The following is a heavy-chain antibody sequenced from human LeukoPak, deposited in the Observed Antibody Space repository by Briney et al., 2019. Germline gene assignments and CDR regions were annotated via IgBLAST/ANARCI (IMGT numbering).Heavy chain of an antibody. CDR2: IYYSGST. D-gene: IGHD3-16*02. Sequence: SETLSLTCTVSGGSISSYYWSWIRQPPGKGLEWIGYIYYSGSTNYNPSLKSRVTISVDTSKNQFSLKLSSVTAADTAVYYCARHESAELSRHFDNWGQGTLVTVSS. CDR3: ARHESAELSRHFDN. J-gene: IGHJ4*02. CDR1: GGSISSYY. V-gene: IGHV4-59*01.